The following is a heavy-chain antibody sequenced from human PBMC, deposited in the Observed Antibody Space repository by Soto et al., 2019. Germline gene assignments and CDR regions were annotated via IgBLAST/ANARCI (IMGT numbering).Heavy chain of an antibody. V-gene: IGHV3-30-3*01. J-gene: IGHJ6*02. D-gene: IGHD2-21*02. Sequence: QVQLVESGGGVVQPGRSLRLSCAASGFTFSSYAMHWVRQAPGKGLEWVAVISYDGSNKYYADSVKGRFTISRDNSKNTLYLQMNSLRGEDTAVYYCARVGPRLTQGYYYYGMDVWGQGTTVTVSS. CDR2: ISYDGSNK. CDR1: GFTFSSYA. CDR3: ARVGPRLTQGYYYYGMDV.